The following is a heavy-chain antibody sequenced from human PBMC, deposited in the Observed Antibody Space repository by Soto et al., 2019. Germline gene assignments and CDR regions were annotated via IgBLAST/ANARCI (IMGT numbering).Heavy chain of an antibody. D-gene: IGHD1-7*01. CDR3: AKGGTGTTNYYYYGMDV. V-gene: IGHV3-30*18. CDR1: GFTFSSYG. Sequence: GGSLRLSCAASGFTFSSYGMHWVRQAPGKGLEWVAVISYDGSNKYYADSVKGRFTISRDNSKNTLYLQMNSLRAEDTAVYYCAKGGTGTTNYYYYGMDVWRQGTTVTVSS. J-gene: IGHJ6*02. CDR2: ISYDGSNK.